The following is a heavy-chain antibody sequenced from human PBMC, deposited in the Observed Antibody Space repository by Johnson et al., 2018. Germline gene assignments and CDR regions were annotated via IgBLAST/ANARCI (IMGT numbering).Heavy chain of an antibody. CDR3: AGAHVRSKSWCYYYMDV. V-gene: IGHV3-11*04. Sequence: QVQLQESGGGLVKPGGSLRLSCAASGFTLSDYYMSWIRQAPGKGLEWVSYISASGTGIYYTDSVKGRFTMSRDNAKNSQYLQMDSLGAADTAGDYCAGAHVRSKSWCYYYMDVWGEGTTGTVSS. J-gene: IGHJ6*03. CDR1: GFTLSDYY. D-gene: IGHD2-8*02. CDR2: ISASGTGI.